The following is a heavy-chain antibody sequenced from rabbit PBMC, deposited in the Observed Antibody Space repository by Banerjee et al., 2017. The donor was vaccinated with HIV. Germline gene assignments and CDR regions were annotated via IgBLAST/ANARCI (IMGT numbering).Heavy chain of an antibody. Sequence: QQQLEESGGGLVKPGGTLTLTCKASGIDFSSYYYMCWVRQAPGKGLELIACIYTNSGNTWYASWVNGRFTISRSTSLNTVDLEMTSLTAADTATYFCALAGYPNYGYARYFNLWGQGTLVTVS. J-gene: IGHJ4*01. CDR2: IYTNSGNT. D-gene: IGHD6-1*01. CDR3: ALAGYPNYGYARYFNL. V-gene: IGHV1S43*01. CDR1: GIDFSSYYY.